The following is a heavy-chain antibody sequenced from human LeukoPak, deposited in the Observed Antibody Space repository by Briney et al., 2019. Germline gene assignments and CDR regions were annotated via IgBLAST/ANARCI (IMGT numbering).Heavy chain of an antibody. Sequence: SVKVSCKASGGTFSSYAINWVRQAPGQGLEWMGGIIPIFGTANYAQKFQGRVTITADESTSTAYMELSSLRSEDTAVYYCAREACSSTSCLINWFDPWGQGTLVTVSS. CDR3: AREACSSTSCLINWFDP. CDR1: GGTFSSYA. D-gene: IGHD2-2*01. CDR2: IIPIFGTA. V-gene: IGHV1-69*01. J-gene: IGHJ5*02.